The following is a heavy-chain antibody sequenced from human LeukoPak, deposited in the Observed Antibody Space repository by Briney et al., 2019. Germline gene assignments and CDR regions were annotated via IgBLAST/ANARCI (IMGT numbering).Heavy chain of an antibody. CDR3: ARYRYNWFDP. CDR1: GGSISSSSYY. J-gene: IGHJ5*02. Sequence: SETLSLTCTVSGGSISSSSYYWGWIRQPPGKGLEWIGSIYYSGSTYYNPSLKSRVTISVDTSKNQFSLKLSSVTAADTAVYYCARYRYNWFDPWGQGTLVTVSS. CDR2: IYYSGST. V-gene: IGHV4-39*07.